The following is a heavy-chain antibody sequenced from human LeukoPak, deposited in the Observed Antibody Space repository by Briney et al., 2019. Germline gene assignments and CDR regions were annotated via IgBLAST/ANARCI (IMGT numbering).Heavy chain of an antibody. Sequence: GGSLEISCKGSGCPFTSYWIGWVRQLPGKGLEWMGIIYPGDSDTSYSPSFQGQVTISADKSISTAYLQWSSLKASDTAMYYCARPRGDYDSLGYWGQGTLVTVSS. J-gene: IGHJ4*02. CDR3: ARPRGDYDSLGY. CDR1: GCPFTSYW. D-gene: IGHD2-21*02. V-gene: IGHV5-51*01. CDR2: IYPGDSDT.